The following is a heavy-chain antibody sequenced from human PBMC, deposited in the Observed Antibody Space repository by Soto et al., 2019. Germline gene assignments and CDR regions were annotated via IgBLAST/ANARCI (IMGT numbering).Heavy chain of an antibody. J-gene: IGHJ6*02. V-gene: IGHV3-30*18. CDR1: GFTFSSYG. CDR3: ANDLDLYYYYGMDV. D-gene: IGHD3-3*01. Sequence: PVGSLRLSCAASGFTFSSYGMHWVRQAPGKGLEWVAVISYDGSNKYYADSVKGRFTISRDNSKNTLYLQMNSLRAEDTAVYYCANDLDLYYYYGMDVWGQGTTVTVSS. CDR2: ISYDGSNK.